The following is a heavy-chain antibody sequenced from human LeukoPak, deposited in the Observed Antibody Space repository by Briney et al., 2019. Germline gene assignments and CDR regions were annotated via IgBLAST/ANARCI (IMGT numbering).Heavy chain of an antibody. J-gene: IGHJ4*02. Sequence: GGTLRLSCAPSGFTFTSHGMSWVRQAPGKGLEWVAVISYDGSNKYYADSVKGRFTISRDNSKNTLYLQMNSLRAEDTAVYYCAKVGIDGSGPFDHWGQGTLVTVSS. CDR3: AKVGIDGSGPFDH. CDR1: GFTFTSHG. D-gene: IGHD3-10*01. V-gene: IGHV3-30*18. CDR2: ISYDGSNK.